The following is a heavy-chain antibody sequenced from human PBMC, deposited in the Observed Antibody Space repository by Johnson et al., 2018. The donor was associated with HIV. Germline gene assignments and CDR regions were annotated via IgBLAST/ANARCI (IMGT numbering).Heavy chain of an antibody. CDR2: LSYDGRNK. Sequence: QVQLVESGGGVVQRGGSLRLSCVASGFTFSSYGMHWVRQAPGKGLEWVAVLSYDGRNKYYADSVKGRFTISRDNSKNTLYLQMNSLRVEDTAVYYCASPGITGTLGAFDIWGQGTMVTVSS. J-gene: IGHJ3*02. V-gene: IGHV3-30*19. CDR1: GFTFSSYG. D-gene: IGHD1-7*01. CDR3: ASPGITGTLGAFDI.